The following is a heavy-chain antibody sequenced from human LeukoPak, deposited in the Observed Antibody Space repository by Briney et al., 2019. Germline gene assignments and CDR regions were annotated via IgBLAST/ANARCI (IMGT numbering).Heavy chain of an antibody. CDR3: ARIVVVVAAHNWFDP. V-gene: IGHV3-53*01. CDR2: IYSGGST. CDR1: GFTFSSYA. D-gene: IGHD2-15*01. J-gene: IGHJ5*02. Sequence: GGSLRLSCAASGFTFSSYAMSWVRQAPGKGLEWVSVIYSGGSTYYADSVKGRFTISRDNSKNTLYLQMNSLRAEDTAVYYCARIVVVVAAHNWFDPWGQGTLVTVSS.